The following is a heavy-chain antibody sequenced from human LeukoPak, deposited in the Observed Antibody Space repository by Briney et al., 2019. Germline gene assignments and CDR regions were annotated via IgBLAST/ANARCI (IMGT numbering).Heavy chain of an antibody. CDR3: ARDEPDYYDSSGYEPNDAFDI. V-gene: IGHV4-61*02. CDR1: GGSISSGSYY. J-gene: IGHJ3*02. D-gene: IGHD3-22*01. Sequence: SQTLSLTCTVSGGSISSGSYYWSWIRQPAGKGLEWIGRIYTSGSTNYNPSLKSRVTISVDTSKNQFSLKLSSVTAADTAAYYCARDEPDYYDSSGYEPNDAFDIWGQGTMVTVSS. CDR2: IYTSGST.